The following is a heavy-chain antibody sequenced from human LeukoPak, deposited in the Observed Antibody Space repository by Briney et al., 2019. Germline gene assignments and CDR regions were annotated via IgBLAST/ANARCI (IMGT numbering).Heavy chain of an antibody. D-gene: IGHD2-15*01. CDR3: ASHQLLRTIDY. CDR2: INQDGSEN. CDR1: GFTFSNYA. V-gene: IGHV3-7*01. J-gene: IGHJ4*02. Sequence: GGSLRLSYAASGFTFSNYAMYWVRQAPGKGLEWVASINQDGSENYYVDSVKGRFTISRDNAKNSLYLQMNSLTAEDTAVYYCASHQLLRTIDYWGQGTLVIVSS.